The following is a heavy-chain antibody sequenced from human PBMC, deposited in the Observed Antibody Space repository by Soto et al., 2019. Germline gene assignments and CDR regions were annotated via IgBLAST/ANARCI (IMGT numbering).Heavy chain of an antibody. CDR1: GFTFSSYS. CDR2: ISSSSSYI. D-gene: IGHD5-18*01. J-gene: IGHJ4*01. V-gene: IGHV3-21*01. Sequence: PGGSLRLSCAASGFTFSSYSMNWVRQAPGKGLEWVSSISSSSSYIYYADSVKGRFTISRDNAKNSLYLQMNSLRAEDTAVYYCARETGYSYDGFDYWGQGTLVTVSS. CDR3: ARETGYSYDGFDY.